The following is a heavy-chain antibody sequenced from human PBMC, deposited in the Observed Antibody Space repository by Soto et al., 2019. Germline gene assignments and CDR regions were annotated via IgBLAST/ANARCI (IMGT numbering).Heavy chain of an antibody. CDR1: GDSISGFY. J-gene: IGHJ4*02. D-gene: IGHD3-10*01. V-gene: IGHV4-59*01. Sequence: SETLSLTCTVSGDSISGFYWSWIRQPPGKGLEWIGYIYYSGSTNYNPSLKSRVTIFIDTSKNQFSLKLSSVTAADTAVYYCARLGGGSGSYIGQRVNDFDSWGQG. CDR3: ARLGGGSGSYIGQRVNDFDS. CDR2: IYYSGST.